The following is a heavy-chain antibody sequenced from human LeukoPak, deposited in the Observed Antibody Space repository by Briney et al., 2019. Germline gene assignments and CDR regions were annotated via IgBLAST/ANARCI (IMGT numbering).Heavy chain of an antibody. CDR2: ISYDGSNK. J-gene: IGHJ4*02. V-gene: IGHV3-30*04. D-gene: IGHD3-10*01. Sequence: PGGSLRLSCAASGFTFSSYAMHWVPQAPGKGLEWVAVISYDGSNKYYADSVKARFTISRDNSKNTLYLQMNSLRAEDTAVYYCARDRSGNGYFDYWGQGTLVTFSS. CDR1: GFTFSSYA. CDR3: ARDRSGNGYFDY.